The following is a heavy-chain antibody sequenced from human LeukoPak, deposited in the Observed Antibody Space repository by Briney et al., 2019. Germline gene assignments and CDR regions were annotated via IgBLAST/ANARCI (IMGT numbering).Heavy chain of an antibody. CDR3: AKALGPYYYGSGPYYYYGMDV. V-gene: IGHV3-23*01. CDR2: ISGSGGST. CDR1: GFTFSSYA. D-gene: IGHD3-10*01. Sequence: GGSLRLSCAASGFTFSSYAMSWVRQAPGKGLEWVSAISGSGGSTYYADSVKGRFTISRDISKNTLYLQMNSLRAEDTAVYYCAKALGPYYYGSGPYYYYGMDVWGQGTTVTVSS. J-gene: IGHJ6*02.